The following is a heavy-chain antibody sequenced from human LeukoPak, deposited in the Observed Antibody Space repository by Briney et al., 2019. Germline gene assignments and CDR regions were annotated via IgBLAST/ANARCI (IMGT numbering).Heavy chain of an antibody. V-gene: IGHV2-70*01. CDR1: GFSLSTSGMC. CDR3: ARIPPGFYYYGMDV. CDR2: IDWDDDK. Sequence: SGPALVKPTQTLTLTFTLSGFSLSTSGMCVSWIRQPPGKALEWLALIDWDDDKYYSTSLKTRLTISKDSSKNQVVLTMTNMDPVGTATYYCARIPPGFYYYGMDVWGQGTTVTVSS. J-gene: IGHJ6*02.